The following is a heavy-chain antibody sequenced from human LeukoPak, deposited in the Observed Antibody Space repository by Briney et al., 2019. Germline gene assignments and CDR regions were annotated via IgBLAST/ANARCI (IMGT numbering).Heavy chain of an antibody. V-gene: IGHV1-2*02. J-gene: IGHJ4*02. D-gene: IGHD6-13*01. Sequence: ASVKVSCKASGYTFTGYYMHWVRQAPGQGLEWMGWINPNSGGTNYAQKFQGRVTMTRDTSISTVYMELSRLRSDDTAVYYCARDGASSSWFIGGHDYWGQGTLVTVSS. CDR2: INPNSGGT. CDR3: ARDGASSSWFIGGHDY. CDR1: GYTFTGYY.